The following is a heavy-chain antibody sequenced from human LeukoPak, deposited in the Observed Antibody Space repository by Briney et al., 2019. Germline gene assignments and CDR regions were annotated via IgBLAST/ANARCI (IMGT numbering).Heavy chain of an antibody. CDR1: GFTVSNNY. J-gene: IGHJ4*02. CDR2: IYSGGST. Sequence: PAGSLILSCAASGFTVSNNYISWVRQAPGKGLEWGSVIYSGGSTKYADSVKARFTISRDSSKNTVYLQMNSLRADDTAVYYCARATLDNWGQGTLVTVSS. CDR3: ARATLDN. V-gene: IGHV3-53*01.